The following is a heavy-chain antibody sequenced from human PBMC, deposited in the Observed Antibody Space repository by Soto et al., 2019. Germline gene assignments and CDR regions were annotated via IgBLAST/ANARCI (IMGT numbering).Heavy chain of an antibody. CDR2: IKQDGSQK. V-gene: IGHV3-7*03. Sequence: TGGSLRLSCAASGFTFSTYWMSWVRQAPGKGLEWVANIKQDGSQKYYVDSVEGRFTIYRDNAKNSLYLQMNSLRAEDTAIYYCARPYCSGGSCYNWFDPWGQGTLVTVSS. D-gene: IGHD2-15*01. CDR1: GFTFSTYW. CDR3: ARPYCSGGSCYNWFDP. J-gene: IGHJ5*02.